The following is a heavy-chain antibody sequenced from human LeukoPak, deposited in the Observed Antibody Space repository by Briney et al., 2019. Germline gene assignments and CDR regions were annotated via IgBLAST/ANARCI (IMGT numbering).Heavy chain of an antibody. J-gene: IGHJ4*02. Sequence: GGSLRLSCAASGFTFSSYAMHWVRQAPGKGLEWVAVISYDGSNKYYADSVKGRFTISRGNSKNTLYLQMNSLRAEDTAVYYCARELSGFGELLSYNFDYWGQGTLVTVSS. V-gene: IGHV3-30*04. CDR2: ISYDGSNK. D-gene: IGHD3-10*01. CDR3: ARELSGFGELLSYNFDY. CDR1: GFTFSSYA.